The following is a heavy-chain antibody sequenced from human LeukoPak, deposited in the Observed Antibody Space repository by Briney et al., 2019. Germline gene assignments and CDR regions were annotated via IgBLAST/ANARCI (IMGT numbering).Heavy chain of an antibody. CDR1: GFTFSSNA. Sequence: GGSLRLSCAASGFTFSSNAMSWVRQAPGKGLEWVSAISGSGGSTYYADSVKGRFTISRDNSKNTLYLQMNSLRAEDTAVYYCAKRPAGVVIVYYFDYWGQGTLVTVSS. CDR2: ISGSGGST. V-gene: IGHV3-23*01. J-gene: IGHJ4*02. CDR3: AKRPAGVVIVYYFDY. D-gene: IGHD3-3*01.